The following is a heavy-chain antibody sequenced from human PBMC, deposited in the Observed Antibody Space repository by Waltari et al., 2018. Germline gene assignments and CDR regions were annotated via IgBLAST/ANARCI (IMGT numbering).Heavy chain of an antibody. J-gene: IGHJ6*02. CDR2: NTPAWTET. V-gene: IGHV1-69*01. Sequence: QVQLVQSGAEVKKPGSSVKVSCKASGDTFTSYGINWVRQAPGQGLEWQGGNTPAWTETIHAQSFQGRVKMTADESTTTAYIEVSSLRSEDTAGYYWAVSGGDVWGQGTTVTVSS. CDR3: AVSGGDV. D-gene: IGHD3-10*01. CDR1: GDTFTSYG.